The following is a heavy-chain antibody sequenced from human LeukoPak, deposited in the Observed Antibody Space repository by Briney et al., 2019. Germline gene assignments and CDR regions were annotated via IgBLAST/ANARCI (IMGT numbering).Heavy chain of an antibody. J-gene: IGHJ6*04. CDR3: RSSTSPDYYYFGMDV. Sequence: SETLSLTCVVYGGSFSVYYWGWIRQPPGKGLEWVGEFHYSGRHNNNPSTKSRVTISVDTSKNQFSLKLSSVTASDTAVYYCRSSTSPDYYYFGMDVWGKGTTVTVSS. D-gene: IGHD2-2*01. CDR1: GGSFSVYY. CDR2: FHYSGRH. V-gene: IGHV4-34*01.